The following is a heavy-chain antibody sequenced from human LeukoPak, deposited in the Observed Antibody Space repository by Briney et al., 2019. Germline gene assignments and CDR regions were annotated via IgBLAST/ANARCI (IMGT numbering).Heavy chain of an antibody. Sequence: SETLSLTCAVSGYSISSGYYWGWIRPPPGKGLEWIGSIYHSGSTYYNPSLKSRVTISVDTSKNQFSLKLSSVTAADTAVYYCARTDFWSGYNRNFDYWGQGTLVTVSS. CDR2: IYHSGST. D-gene: IGHD3-3*01. J-gene: IGHJ4*02. V-gene: IGHV4-38-2*01. CDR1: GYSISSGYY. CDR3: ARTDFWSGYNRNFDY.